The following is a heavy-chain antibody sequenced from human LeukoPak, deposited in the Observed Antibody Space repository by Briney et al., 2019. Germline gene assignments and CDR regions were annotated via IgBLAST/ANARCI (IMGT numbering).Heavy chain of an antibody. CDR3: ARGRRHIVVVVAATHNWFDP. CDR2: INQSGST. J-gene: IGHJ5*02. Sequence: SETLSLTCAVYGGSFSGYYWSWIRQPPGKGLEWIGEINQSGSTNYNPSLKSRVTISVDTSKNQFSLKLSSVTAADTAVYYCARGRRHIVVVVAATHNWFDPWGQGTLVTVSS. V-gene: IGHV4-34*01. CDR1: GGSFSGYY. D-gene: IGHD2-15*01.